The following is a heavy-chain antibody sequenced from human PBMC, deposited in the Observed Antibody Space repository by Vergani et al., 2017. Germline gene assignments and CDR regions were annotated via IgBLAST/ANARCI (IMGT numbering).Heavy chain of an antibody. Sequence: QLQLQESGPRLVKPSETLSLTCSLSGMSISNNNYYWGWIRQPPGKGLEWIGYIYYSGSTNYNPSLKSRVTISVDTSKNQFSLKLSSVTAADTAVYYCARVTMDRQGAFDIWGQGTMVTVSS. CDR1: GMSISNNNYY. J-gene: IGHJ3*02. D-gene: IGHD5-24*01. CDR2: IYYSGST. V-gene: IGHV4-61*05. CDR3: ARVTMDRQGAFDI.